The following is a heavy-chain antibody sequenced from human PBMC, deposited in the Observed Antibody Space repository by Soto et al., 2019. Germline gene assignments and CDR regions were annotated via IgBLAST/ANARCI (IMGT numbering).Heavy chain of an antibody. D-gene: IGHD4-17*01. CDR1: GGSLTTGDYY. Sequence: QVQLQESGPGLAKPSQTLSLICTVSGGSLTTGDYYWTWIRQSPGEGLEWIGYISRSGNIFYNPSLKSRITISLDTSKDQFSLKLNSVTAADTAVYYCARGKDYVYFYDYWGQGTLVTVSS. V-gene: IGHV4-30-4*01. CDR3: ARGKDYVYFYDY. CDR2: ISRSGNI. J-gene: IGHJ4*02.